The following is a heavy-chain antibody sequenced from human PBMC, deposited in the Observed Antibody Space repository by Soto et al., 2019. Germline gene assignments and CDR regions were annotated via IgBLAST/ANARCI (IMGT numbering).Heavy chain of an antibody. CDR3: ARGRDCSCGSCYSGSLGWSDP. J-gene: IGHJ5*02. CDR2: IIPIFGTA. Sequence: QVQLVQSGAEVKKPGSSVKVSCKASGGTFSSYAISWVRQAPGQGLEWMGGIIPIFGTANYSQKFQGRVKITDDKCTRTAYMELSSLRSGDTAVYYCARGRDCSCGSCYSGSLGWSDPWGQGTLVTVS. CDR1: GGTFSSYA. D-gene: IGHD2-15*01. V-gene: IGHV1-69*06.